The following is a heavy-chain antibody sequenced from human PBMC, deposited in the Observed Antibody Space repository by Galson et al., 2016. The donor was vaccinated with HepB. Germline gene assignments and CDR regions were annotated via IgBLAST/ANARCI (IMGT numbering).Heavy chain of an antibody. CDR2: IYAGDSDT. J-gene: IGHJ6*02. CDR1: GFSFATHW. V-gene: IGHV5-51*01. CDR3: ARQRLNYGMDF. Sequence: QSGAEVKKPGESLKISCKTSGFSFATHWIAWVRQMPGKGLEWMGIIYAGDSDTRYSPSFQGQVTISADKSTAVAYLQWNSLKASDSAMYYGARQRLNYGMDFWGQGTTVTVSS. D-gene: IGHD1-1*01.